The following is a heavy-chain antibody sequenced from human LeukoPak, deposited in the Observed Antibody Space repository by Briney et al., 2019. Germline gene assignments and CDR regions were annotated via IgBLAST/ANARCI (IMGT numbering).Heavy chain of an antibody. V-gene: IGHV3-74*01. CDR3: ARDLRYNPFDP. CDR1: GFTFSTYW. Sequence: GGSLRLSCAASGFTFSTYWMHWVRQAPGKGLVWVSRIDGNGISITYADSVRGRFTISRDNAKNTLYLQMNSLRAEDTAVYYCARDLRYNPFDPWGQGTLVTVSS. CDR2: IDGNGISI. J-gene: IGHJ5*02.